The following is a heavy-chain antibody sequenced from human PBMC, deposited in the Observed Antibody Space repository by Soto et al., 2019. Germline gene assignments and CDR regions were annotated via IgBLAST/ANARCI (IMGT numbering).Heavy chain of an antibody. V-gene: IGHV4-34*01. CDR1: GGSFSGYY. CDR3: ARDKITGLFDY. CDR2: INHSGST. D-gene: IGHD2-8*02. J-gene: IGHJ4*02. Sequence: PSETLSLTCTVYGGSFSGYYLTWIRQPPGTGLEWIGEINHSGSTNYNPSLKSRVPISVDTSKNQSSLKLTSVTAADTAVYYCARDKITGLFDYWGQGTLVTSPQ.